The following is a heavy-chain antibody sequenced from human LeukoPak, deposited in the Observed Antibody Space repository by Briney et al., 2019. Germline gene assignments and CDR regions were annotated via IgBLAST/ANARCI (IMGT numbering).Heavy chain of an antibody. CDR3: ARDQEELWFGSPNWFDP. J-gene: IGHJ5*02. Sequence: ASVKVSCKASGYKFTDDYMQWVRQAPGLGLEWMGWINPDSGFANYAQKFQGRVTMTRDTSISTAYMELSRLRSDDTAVYYCARDQEELWFGSPNWFDPWGQGTLVTVSS. D-gene: IGHD3-10*01. V-gene: IGHV1-2*02. CDR1: GYKFTDDY. CDR2: INPDSGFA.